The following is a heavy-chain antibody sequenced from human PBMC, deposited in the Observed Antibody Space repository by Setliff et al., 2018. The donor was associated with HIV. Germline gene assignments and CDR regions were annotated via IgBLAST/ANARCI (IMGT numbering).Heavy chain of an antibody. CDR3: ARDGTTFLAAMDV. D-gene: IGHD3-3*02. CDR2: IISDSSYI. CDR1: GFTFSSHG. J-gene: IGHJ6*03. Sequence: GGSLRLSCATSGFTFSSHGIHWVRQAPGKGLEWVSSIISDSSYIFYTDSVKGRFTISRDNARNSLYLQMNSLRADDTAVYYCARDGTTFLAAMDVWGKGTTVTVSS. V-gene: IGHV3-21*01.